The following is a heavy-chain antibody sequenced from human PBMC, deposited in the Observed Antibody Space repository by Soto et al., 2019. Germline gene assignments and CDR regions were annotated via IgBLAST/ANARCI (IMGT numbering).Heavy chain of an antibody. V-gene: IGHV3-21*01. Sequence: EVLLVQSGGGLVEPGGSLRVTCEASGFIFSSYSMNWVRQAPGKGLEWVSSISSDSRYIYSADSMKGRFTVSRNNAKNSLYLEMNSLRVDDTAVYYCTRDDTLVKDHDACDLWGQGTTVTVAS. CDR3: TRDDTLVKDHDACDL. D-gene: IGHD3-10*01. J-gene: IGHJ3*01. CDR2: ISSDSRYI. CDR1: GFIFSSYS.